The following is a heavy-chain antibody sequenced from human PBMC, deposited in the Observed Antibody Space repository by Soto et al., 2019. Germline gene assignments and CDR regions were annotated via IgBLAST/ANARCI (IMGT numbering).Heavy chain of an antibody. CDR1: GFTFSSYG. V-gene: IGHV3-30*18. Sequence: QVQLVESGGGVVQPGRSLRLSCAASGFTFSSYGMHWVRQAPGKGLEWVAVISYDGSNKYYADSVKSRFTISRDNSKNLQYLQMNNQRPDYTAGYYGAEEGGGDCAAFDIWGQGTMVTVSS. CDR3: AEEGGGDCAAFDI. CDR2: ISYDGSNK. J-gene: IGHJ3*02. D-gene: IGHD2-21*01.